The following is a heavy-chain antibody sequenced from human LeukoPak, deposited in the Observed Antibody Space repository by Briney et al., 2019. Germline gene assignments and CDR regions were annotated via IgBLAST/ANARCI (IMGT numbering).Heavy chain of an antibody. V-gene: IGHV1-2*02. Sequence: ASVKVSCKASGYTFTGYYMHWVRQAPGQGLEWMGWINPNSGGTNYAQKFQGRVTITADRSTSTAYMELSSLRSEDTAVYYCARGYDTYYFDYWGQGTLVTVSS. CDR2: INPNSGGT. J-gene: IGHJ4*02. D-gene: IGHD3-22*01. CDR3: ARGYDTYYFDY. CDR1: GYTFTGYY.